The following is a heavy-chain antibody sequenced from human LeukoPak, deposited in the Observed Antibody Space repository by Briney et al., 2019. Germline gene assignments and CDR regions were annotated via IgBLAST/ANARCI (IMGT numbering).Heavy chain of an antibody. CDR3: ARTLLMYGSGRGYYYYYMDV. CDR1: GGTFSSYA. Sequence: SVKVSCTASGGTFSSYAISWVRQAPGQGLEWMGGIIPIFGTANYAQKFQGRVTITTDESTSTAYMELSSLRSEDTAVYYCARTLLMYGSGRGYYYYYMDVWGKGTTVTVSS. J-gene: IGHJ6*03. D-gene: IGHD3-10*01. V-gene: IGHV1-69*05. CDR2: IIPIFGTA.